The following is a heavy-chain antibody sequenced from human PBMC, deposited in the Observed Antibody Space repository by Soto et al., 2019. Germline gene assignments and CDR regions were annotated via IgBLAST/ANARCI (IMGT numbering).Heavy chain of an antibody. D-gene: IGHD6-6*01. V-gene: IGHV3-33*06. CDR1: GFTFSNHA. CDR2: IWYDGSNK. Sequence: QVQLVESGGGVVQPGRSLRLSCAASGFTFSNHAMHWVRQAPGKGLEWVAVIWYDGSNKYYADSVKGRFTISRDNSKITVYLQMNSLRAEDTAMYYCANLHRSIAGKYWGQGTLVLVSS. CDR3: ANLHRSIAGKY. J-gene: IGHJ4*02.